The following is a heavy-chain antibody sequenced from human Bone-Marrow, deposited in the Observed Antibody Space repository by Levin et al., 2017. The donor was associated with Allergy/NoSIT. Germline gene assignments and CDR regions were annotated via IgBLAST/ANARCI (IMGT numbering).Heavy chain of an antibody. CDR3: ARVVFDWGPKYHHMDV. Sequence: ESGPTLVKPTHTLTLTCSFSGFSLTTSEMCVAWIRQPPGKALEWLALIDWEDDKYYRTSLETRLTISKDTSKNQVVLTMTNMAPADTATYYCARVVFDWGPKYHHMDVWGKGTTVTVSS. J-gene: IGHJ6*03. V-gene: IGHV2-70*01. D-gene: IGHD3-9*01. CDR1: GFSLTTSEMC. CDR2: IDWEDDK.